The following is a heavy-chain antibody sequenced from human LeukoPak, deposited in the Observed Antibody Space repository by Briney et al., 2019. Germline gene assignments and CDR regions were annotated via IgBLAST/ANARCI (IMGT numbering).Heavy chain of an antibody. D-gene: IGHD6-13*01. CDR1: GGSIGSYS. CDR3: ARGRPAAGQDFFDY. V-gene: IGHV4-59*01. J-gene: IGHJ4*02. Sequence: ASETLSLTCTVSGGSIGSYSWSWIRQLPGKGLECIGYVSYSGSTNYNPSLRSRVTISVDTSKNQFSLKLSSVTAADTAVYHCARGRPAAGQDFFDYWGQGTLVTVSS. CDR2: VSYSGST.